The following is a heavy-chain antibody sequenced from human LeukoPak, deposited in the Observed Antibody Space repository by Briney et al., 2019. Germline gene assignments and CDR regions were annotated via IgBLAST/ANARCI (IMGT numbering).Heavy chain of an antibody. J-gene: IGHJ6*03. CDR3: ARLPGSSGYYARNYYYYYMDV. D-gene: IGHD3-22*01. CDR1: GGSISSSSYY. Sequence: PSETLSLTCTVSGGSISSSSYYWGWIRRPPGKGLEWIGSIYYSGSTYYNPSLKSRVTISVDTSKNQFSLKLSSVTAADTAVYYCARLPGSSGYYARNYYYYYMDVRGKGTTVTISS. CDR2: IYYSGST. V-gene: IGHV4-39*01.